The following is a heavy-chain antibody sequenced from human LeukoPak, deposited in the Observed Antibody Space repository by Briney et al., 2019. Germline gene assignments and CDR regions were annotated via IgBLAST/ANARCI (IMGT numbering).Heavy chain of an antibody. CDR3: AKGFSTYVYNWFDP. D-gene: IGHD3-16*01. CDR1: GFTFLTYA. V-gene: IGHV3-23*01. Sequence: PGGSLRLSCAASGFTFLTYAMNWVRQAPGEGLEWVAGISGGSGSTYYADSVKGRFTVSRDSSKSTPYLQMNSLRAADTAVYYCAKGFSTYVYNWFDPWGQGTLVTVSS. CDR2: ISGGSGST. J-gene: IGHJ5*02.